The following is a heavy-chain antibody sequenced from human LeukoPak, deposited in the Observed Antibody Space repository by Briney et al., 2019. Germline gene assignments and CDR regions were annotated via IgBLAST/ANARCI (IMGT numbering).Heavy chain of an antibody. CDR1: GGSISRYY. V-gene: IGHV4-59*01. CDR2: IYYSGST. Sequence: SETLSLTCTVSGGSISRYYWNWIRQPPGKGLEWIGSIYYSGSTNYNPSLKSRVTISVDTSKNQSSLKLSSVTAADTAVYYCARSYYYDSSGYTLFDDWGQGTLVTVSS. J-gene: IGHJ4*02. D-gene: IGHD3-22*01. CDR3: ARSYYYDSSGYTLFDD.